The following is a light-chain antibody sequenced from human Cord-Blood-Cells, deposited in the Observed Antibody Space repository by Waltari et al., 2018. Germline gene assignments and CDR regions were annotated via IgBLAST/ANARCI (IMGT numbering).Light chain of an antibody. CDR3: AAWDDSRSGPV. Sequence: QSVLTQPPSASGTPGQRVTISCSGSSSNIGSNYVYWYQQLPGTAPKLLIYRNKQRPSGVPDRFSGSKSGTSASLAISGLRSEDDADYYCAAWDDSRSGPVFGGGTKLTVL. CDR2: RNK. V-gene: IGLV1-47*01. J-gene: IGLJ3*02. CDR1: SSNIGSNY.